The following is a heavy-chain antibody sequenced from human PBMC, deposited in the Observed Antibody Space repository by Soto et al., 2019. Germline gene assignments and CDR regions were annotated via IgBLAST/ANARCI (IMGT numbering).Heavy chain of an antibody. Sequence: QVQLQESGPGLVKPSQTLSLTCTVSGGSISSGDYYWSWIRHPPGKGLEWIGYIYYSGSTYYNQSHKSRVTISVDTSKNHFSRKLSSVTAEDTAVYYCARWVLHSRKNTGFDYWGQGTLVTVSS. CDR2: IYYSGST. D-gene: IGHD1-26*01. J-gene: IGHJ4*02. CDR1: GGSISSGDYY. CDR3: ARWVLHSRKNTGFDY. V-gene: IGHV4-30-4*01.